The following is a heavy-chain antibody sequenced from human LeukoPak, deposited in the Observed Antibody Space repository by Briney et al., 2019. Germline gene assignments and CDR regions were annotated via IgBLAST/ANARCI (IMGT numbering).Heavy chain of an antibody. Sequence: SVKVSCKASGGTFSSYTISWVRQAPGQGLEWMGRIIPILGIANYAQKFQGRVTITADKSTSTAYMELSSLRSEDTALYYCALPTYYYDSSQAFDIWGQGTMVTVSS. D-gene: IGHD3-22*01. CDR3: ALPTYYYDSSQAFDI. J-gene: IGHJ3*02. V-gene: IGHV1-69*02. CDR2: IIPILGIA. CDR1: GGTFSSYT.